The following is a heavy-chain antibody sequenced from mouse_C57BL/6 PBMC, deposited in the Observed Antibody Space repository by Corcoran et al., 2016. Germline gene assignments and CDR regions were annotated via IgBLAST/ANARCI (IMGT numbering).Heavy chain of an antibody. CDR3: ARISSGYYVDY. Sequence: QVQLQQSGAELVKPGASVKISCKASGYAFSSYWMNWVKPRPGKGLEWIGQIYPGDGDTNYNGKFKGKATLTADKSSSTSYMQLSSLTSEDSAVDFCARISSGYYVDYWGQGTTLTVSS. D-gene: IGHD3-2*02. CDR1: GYAFSSYW. CDR2: IYPGDGDT. V-gene: IGHV1-80*01. J-gene: IGHJ2*01.